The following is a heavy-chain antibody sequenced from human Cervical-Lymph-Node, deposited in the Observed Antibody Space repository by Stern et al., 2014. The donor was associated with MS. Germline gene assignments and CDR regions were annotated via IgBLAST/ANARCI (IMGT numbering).Heavy chain of an antibody. V-gene: IGHV1-18*03. CDR2: ISAYSGDT. Sequence: QVQLVQSVSEVKNPGASVKVSCKASGYTFTSYGISWVLPAPGPGLEWMGWISAYSGDTNYAQKFQGRFAMTTDTSTSTAYMELRSLRSDDMAVYYCARDPRAMIKNGLDVWGQGTTVTVSS. CDR1: GYTFTSYG. CDR3: ARDPRAMIKNGLDV. J-gene: IGHJ6*01. D-gene: IGHD3-22*01.